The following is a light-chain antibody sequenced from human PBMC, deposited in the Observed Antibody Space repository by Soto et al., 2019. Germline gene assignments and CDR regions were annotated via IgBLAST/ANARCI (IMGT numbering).Light chain of an antibody. CDR3: QQRSNWLLT. CDR2: DAS. V-gene: IGKV3-11*01. Sequence: EIVLTQSPATLSLSPGERATLSCRASQSVSSYLAWYQQKPGQAPRLLIYDASNRATGIPARFSGSGSGTDFTLTISSLEPEDFAVYYCQQRSNWLLTXGGGTKVDIK. J-gene: IGKJ4*01. CDR1: QSVSSY.